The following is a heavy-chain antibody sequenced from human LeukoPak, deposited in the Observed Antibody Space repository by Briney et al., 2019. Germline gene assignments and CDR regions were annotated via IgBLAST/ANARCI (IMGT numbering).Heavy chain of an antibody. J-gene: IGHJ4*02. CDR2: ISSASNTI. D-gene: IGHD4-17*01. V-gene: IGHV3-48*01. CDR1: GFTFSSYS. Sequence: GESLRLSCAASGFTFSSYSMNWVRQAPGKGLEWVSYISSASNTIYYADSVKGRFTISRDNAKNSLYLQMNSLRAEDTAVYYCARDSDYGDYDYWGQGTLVTVSS. CDR3: ARDSDYGDYDY.